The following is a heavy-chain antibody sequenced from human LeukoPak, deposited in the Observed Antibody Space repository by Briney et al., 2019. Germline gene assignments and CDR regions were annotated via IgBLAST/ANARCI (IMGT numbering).Heavy chain of an antibody. CDR3: AKTYYYDSSGYYGGRGYFDY. D-gene: IGHD3-22*01. J-gene: IGHJ4*02. CDR1: GFTFSSYG. Sequence: GGSLRLSCAASGFTFSSYGMHWVRQAPGKGLEWVAVIWYDGSNKYYADSVKGRFTTSRDNSKNTLYLQMNSLRAEDTAVYYCAKTYYYDSSGYYGGRGYFDYWGQGTLVTVSS. V-gene: IGHV3-33*06. CDR2: IWYDGSNK.